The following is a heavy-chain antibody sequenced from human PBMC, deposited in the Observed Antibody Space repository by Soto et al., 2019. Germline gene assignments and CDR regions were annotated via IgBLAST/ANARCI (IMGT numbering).Heavy chain of an antibody. D-gene: IGHD3-16*01. Sequence: QVQLVQSGAEVKKXXXSVKVSCKASGGTFSSYAISWVRQAPGQGLEWMGGIIPIFGTANYAQKFQGRVTITADESTSTAYMELSSLRSEDTAVYYCARGAGPMILSVQTDYWGQGTLVTVSS. V-gene: IGHV1-69*01. J-gene: IGHJ4*02. CDR3: ARGAGPMILSVQTDY. CDR2: IIPIFGTA. CDR1: GGTFSSYA.